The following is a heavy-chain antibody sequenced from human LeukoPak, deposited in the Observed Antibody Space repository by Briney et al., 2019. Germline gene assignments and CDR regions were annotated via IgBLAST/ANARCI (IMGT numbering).Heavy chain of an antibody. J-gene: IGHJ4*02. V-gene: IGHV3-30*04. CDR2: ISYDGSNK. Sequence: GGSLRLSCAASGFTFSSYAMHWVRQAPGKGLEWVAVISYDGSNKYYADSVKGRFTISRDYSKNTLYLQMNSLRAEDTAVYYCARDSSSGSCYSCGFDYWGQGTLVTVSS. D-gene: IGHD2-15*01. CDR1: GFTFSSYA. CDR3: ARDSSSGSCYSCGFDY.